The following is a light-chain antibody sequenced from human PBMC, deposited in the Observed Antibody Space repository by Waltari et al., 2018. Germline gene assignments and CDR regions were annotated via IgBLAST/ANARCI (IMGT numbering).Light chain of an antibody. CDR3: QSADSSGNTYV. CDR2: KGS. J-gene: IGLJ1*01. Sequence: SYELTQPPSVSVSPGQTARITCSGDALPKKYAYWYQQKPGQAPVLLIYKGSERPSGIPARFSGSSSGTTVTLTISGVQAEDEADYYCQSADSSGNTYVFGIGTKVTVL. CDR1: ALPKKY. V-gene: IGLV3-25*02.